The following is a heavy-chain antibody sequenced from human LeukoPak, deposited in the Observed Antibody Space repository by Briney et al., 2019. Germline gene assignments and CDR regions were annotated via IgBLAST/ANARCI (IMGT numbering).Heavy chain of an antibody. CDR1: GASISSSSYY. V-gene: IGHV4-39*02. Sequence: SEILSLTCTVSGASISSSSYYWIRQPPGKGLEWIGSIYFSGTTYYNPSLKSRVTISADRPKNHFSLKVRSVTGADTAVYYCVTAAGARNWFDPWGQGTLVTVSS. D-gene: IGHD6-13*01. J-gene: IGHJ5*02. CDR2: IYFSGTT. CDR3: VTAAGARNWFDP.